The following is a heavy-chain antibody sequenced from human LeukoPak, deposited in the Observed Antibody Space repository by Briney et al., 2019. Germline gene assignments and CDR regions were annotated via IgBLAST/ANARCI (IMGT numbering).Heavy chain of an antibody. V-gene: IGHV3-30*02. CDR2: IRNDGSNK. D-gene: IGHD3-10*02. CDR1: GFTFSSYG. J-gene: IGHJ6*04. CDR3: AELGITMIGGV. Sequence: SGGSLRLSCAASGFTFSSYGMHWVRQAPGKGLEWVASIRNDGSNKYNADSVKGRFTISRDNSKNTLYLQMNSLRAEDTAVYYCAELGITMIGGVWGKGTTVTISS.